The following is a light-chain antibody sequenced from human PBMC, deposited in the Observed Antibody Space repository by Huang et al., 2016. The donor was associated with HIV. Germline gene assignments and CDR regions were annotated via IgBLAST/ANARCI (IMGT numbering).Light chain of an antibody. CDR1: QTMNSY. Sequence: DIQMTQSPSSLSASVGDRVTITCRASQTMNSYLHWYQQKPGKAPQLLIYAASNLQSGVPSRFSGGGSGTDVTLTISSLQPEDFATYYCQQTYSSPRTFGQGTKVDIE. CDR3: QQTYSSPRT. V-gene: IGKV1-39*01. J-gene: IGKJ1*01. CDR2: AAS.